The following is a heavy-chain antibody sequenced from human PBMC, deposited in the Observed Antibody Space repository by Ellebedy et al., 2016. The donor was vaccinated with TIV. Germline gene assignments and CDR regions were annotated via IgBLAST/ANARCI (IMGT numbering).Heavy chain of an antibody. CDR2: ISYDGSYK. CDR3: ARGGLIGPNDY. J-gene: IGHJ4*02. Sequence: PGGSLRLSCAASGFTFSNRAMNWVRQAPGKGLEWVAVISYDGSYKYYADSVKGRFTISRDNSKNTLHLQLTTLRPEDTAVYSCARGGLIGPNDYWGQGTLVTVSS. D-gene: IGHD4/OR15-4a*01. CDR1: GFTFSNRA. V-gene: IGHV3-30*01.